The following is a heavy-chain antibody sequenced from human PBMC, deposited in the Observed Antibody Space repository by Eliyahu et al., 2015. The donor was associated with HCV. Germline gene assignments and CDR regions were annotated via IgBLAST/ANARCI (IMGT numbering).Heavy chain of an antibody. Sequence: QVQLVQSGAEVKKPGSSVRVSCKASGGXFVXYPFNWVRQAPGHGRGWVGGGAPPFGATKFARKFQGRLTVTADEATSTAYMELTSLRSEDSAVYYCAREVGCSSGSCDSRVDWGQGTLVTVSS. CDR2: GAPPFGAT. V-gene: IGHV1-69*01. CDR1: GGXFVXYP. D-gene: IGHD2-2*01. J-gene: IGHJ4*02. CDR3: AREVGCSSGSCDSRVD.